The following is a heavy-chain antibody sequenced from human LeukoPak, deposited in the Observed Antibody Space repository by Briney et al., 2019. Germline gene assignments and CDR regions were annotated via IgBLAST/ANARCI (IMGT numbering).Heavy chain of an antibody. Sequence: GSLRLSCAASGFTFSSYAMSWVRQPPGKGLEWIGEIYHSGSTNYSPSLKSRVTISVDKSKNQFSLKLSSVTAADTAVYYRAREVAGMYNWFDPWGQGTLVTVSS. D-gene: IGHD6-19*01. CDR2: IYHSGST. V-gene: IGHV4-4*02. CDR1: GFTFSSYAM. CDR3: AREVAGMYNWFDP. J-gene: IGHJ5*02.